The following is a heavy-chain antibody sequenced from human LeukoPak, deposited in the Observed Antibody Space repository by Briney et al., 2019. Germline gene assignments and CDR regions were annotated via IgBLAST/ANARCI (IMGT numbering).Heavy chain of an antibody. J-gene: IGHJ4*02. CDR2: IYTSGST. CDR3: ARFQAYYFDY. CDR1: GGYISSYY. V-gene: IGHV4-4*07. Sequence: SETLSLTCTVCGGYISSYYWSWLRPPAGKGRQWSGRIYTSGSTNYQPSIKSRVTMSVDTSKNQFALTLSSVTAADTAVYYCARFQAYYFDYWGQGTLVTVSS.